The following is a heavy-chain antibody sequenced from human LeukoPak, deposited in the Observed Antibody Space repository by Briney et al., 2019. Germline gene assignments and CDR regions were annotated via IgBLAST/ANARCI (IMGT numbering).Heavy chain of an antibody. V-gene: IGHV3-11*06. J-gene: IGHJ2*01. Sequence: GGSLRLSCAASGFTISDYYMSWIRQAPGKGLEWVSYISSSSSYTNYADSVKGRFTISRDNAKNSLYLQMNSLRVEDTAVYYCARDLDGDYGWHFDLWGRGTLVTVSS. CDR2: ISSSSSYT. D-gene: IGHD4-17*01. CDR3: ARDLDGDYGWHFDL. CDR1: GFTISDYY.